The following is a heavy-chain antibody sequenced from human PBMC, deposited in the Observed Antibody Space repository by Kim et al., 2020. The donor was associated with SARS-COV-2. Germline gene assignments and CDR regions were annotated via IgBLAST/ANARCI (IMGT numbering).Heavy chain of an antibody. V-gene: IGHV3-33*01. CDR3: ARGVVPAQFDY. D-gene: IGHD2-2*01. CDR2: K. Sequence: KYYADSVKGRFTISRDNSKNTLYLQMNSLRAEDTAVYYCARGVVPAQFDYWGQGTLVTVSS. J-gene: IGHJ4*02.